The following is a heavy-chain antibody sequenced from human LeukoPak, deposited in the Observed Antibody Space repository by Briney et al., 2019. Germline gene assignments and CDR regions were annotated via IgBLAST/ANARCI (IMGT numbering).Heavy chain of an antibody. J-gene: IGHJ4*02. CDR3: ARVCYDYVWRSYRLIDY. Sequence: GSSVKVSCKASGYTFTSYDINWVRQATGQGLEWMGWMNPNSGNTGYAQKFQGRVTMTRNTSISTAYIELSSLRSEDTAVYYCARVCYDYVWRSYRLIDYWGQGTLVTVSS. CDR1: GYTFTSYD. D-gene: IGHD3-16*02. V-gene: IGHV1-8*01. CDR2: MNPNSGNT.